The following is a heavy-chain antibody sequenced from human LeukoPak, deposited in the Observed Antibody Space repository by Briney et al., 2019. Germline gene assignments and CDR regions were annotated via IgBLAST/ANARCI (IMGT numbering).Heavy chain of an antibody. CDR2: INPNSGGT. D-gene: IGHD2-15*01. J-gene: IGHJ4*02. CDR1: GYTFTGYY. CDR3: ARDLEGYCSGGTCYFDD. V-gene: IGHV1-2*02. Sequence: ASVKVSCKASGYTFTGYYMHWVRQAPGQGLAWMGWINPNSGGTNYAQKFQGRVTMIRDTSISTAYMELSSLRADDTAVYYCARDLEGYCSGGTCYFDDWGQGTLVTVSS.